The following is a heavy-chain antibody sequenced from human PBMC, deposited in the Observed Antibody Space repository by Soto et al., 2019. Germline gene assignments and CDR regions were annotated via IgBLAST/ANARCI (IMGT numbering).Heavy chain of an antibody. V-gene: IGHV3-30*03. Sequence: GGALRLSCAASGFTVSSYGMHWVRQAPGKGLEWVAVISYDGSNKYYADSVKGRFTISRDNSKNTLYLQVDSLRPEDAAVYYCARDPKTSGGQHWAFNYFDSWGQGTLVTVSS. CDR1: GFTVSSYG. CDR3: ARDPKTSGGQHWAFNYFDS. D-gene: IGHD7-27*01. CDR2: ISYDGSNK. J-gene: IGHJ4*02.